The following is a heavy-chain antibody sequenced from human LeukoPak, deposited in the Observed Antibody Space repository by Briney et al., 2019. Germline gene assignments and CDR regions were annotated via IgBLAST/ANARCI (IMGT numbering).Heavy chain of an antibody. CDR2: VSYDGIHQ. CDR3: ARDLTSRQIIVMDLGF. Sequence: GGSLRLSCEASGFPLESYAMYWVRQAPGKGLEWVAVVSYDGIHQYYADSVKGRYTISRDDSKNTLYLEMTSLRPEDTAVYFCARDLTSRQIIVMDLGFWGQGTLITVSS. V-gene: IGHV3-30-3*01. J-gene: IGHJ4*02. D-gene: IGHD3-22*01. CDR1: GFPLESYA.